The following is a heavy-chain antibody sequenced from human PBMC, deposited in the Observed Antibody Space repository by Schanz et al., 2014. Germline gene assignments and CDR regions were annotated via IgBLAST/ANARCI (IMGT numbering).Heavy chain of an antibody. V-gene: IGHV3-23*01. J-gene: IGHJ6*02. CDR1: GFTFSSNA. D-gene: IGHD6-6*01. Sequence: EVQLLESGGGLVQPGGSLRLSCAASGFTFSSNAMCWVRQAQGKGLEGVSTITSNGGGTYYADSVKGRFTISRDNAKNTLYLQMNSLRVEDTAEYYCAKNWKGHHITGRPGWSDGMDVWGQGTTVTVSS. CDR3: AKNWKGHHITGRPGWSDGMDV. CDR2: ITSNGGGT.